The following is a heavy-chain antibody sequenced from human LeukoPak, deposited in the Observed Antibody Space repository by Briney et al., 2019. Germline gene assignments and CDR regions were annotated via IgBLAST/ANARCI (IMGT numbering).Heavy chain of an antibody. CDR1: GITFSKFA. J-gene: IGHJ3*01. CDR3: ARDPNGDYIGAFEF. Sequence: GALGLSCAASGITFSKFAVMWVRPAPGEGLERGSAITSAGAPRYADSVKGRFTISRDNSKNTLYLQMNSLRAEDTAQYFCARDPNGDYIGAFEFWGQGTGVTVSS. CDR2: ITSAGAP. D-gene: IGHD4-17*01. V-gene: IGHV3-23*01.